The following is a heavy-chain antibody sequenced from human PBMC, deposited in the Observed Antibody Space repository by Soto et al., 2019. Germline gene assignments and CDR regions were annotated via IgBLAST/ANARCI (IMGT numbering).Heavy chain of an antibody. J-gene: IGHJ6*02. CDR2: IYYSGST. CDR1: GGTIRSLY. D-gene: IGHD3-22*01. CDR3: AREGYSSGYYYYYGMDV. V-gene: IGHV4-59*11. Sequence: SLPMPLTNAVSGGTIRSLYWRWIRKTTGKGLEWIGYIYYSGSTNYNPSLKSRVTISVDTSKNQFSLKLSSVTAADTAVYYCAREGYSSGYYYYYGMDVWGQGTTVTVSS.